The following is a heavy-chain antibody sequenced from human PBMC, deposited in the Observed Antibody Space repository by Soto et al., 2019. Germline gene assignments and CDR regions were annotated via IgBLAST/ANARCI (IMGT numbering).Heavy chain of an antibody. Sequence: GESLKISCSASGVTFSIYRMNLVLQAPGKGLEWVSSISSSSSYIYYADSVKGRFTISRDNAKNSLYLQMNSLRAEDTAVYYCARDYYDSSPNWFDPWGQGTLVTVSS. V-gene: IGHV3-21*01. D-gene: IGHD3-22*01. J-gene: IGHJ5*02. CDR2: ISSSSSYI. CDR1: GVTFSIYR. CDR3: ARDYYDSSPNWFDP.